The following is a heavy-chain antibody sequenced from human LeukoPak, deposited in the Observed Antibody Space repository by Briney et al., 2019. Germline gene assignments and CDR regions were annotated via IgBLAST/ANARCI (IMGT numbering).Heavy chain of an antibody. CDR2: IYHSGST. Sequence: PSETLSLTCTVSGGSISSYYWSWIRQPPGKGLEWIGSIYHSGSTYYNPSLKSRVTISVDTSKNQFSLKLSSVTAADTAVYYCAWTSPYSSGWYGTRMDYWGQGTLVTVSS. V-gene: IGHV4-59*04. D-gene: IGHD6-19*01. J-gene: IGHJ4*02. CDR3: AWTSPYSSGWYGTRMDY. CDR1: GGSISSYY.